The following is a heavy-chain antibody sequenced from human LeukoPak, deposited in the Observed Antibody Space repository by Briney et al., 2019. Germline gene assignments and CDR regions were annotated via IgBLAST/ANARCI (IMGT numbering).Heavy chain of an antibody. CDR2: IIPIFGTA. D-gene: IGHD5-12*01. J-gene: IGHJ4*02. CDR1: GGTFSSYA. CDR3: ARVPGYSGYDYWYYFDY. V-gene: IGHV1-69*13. Sequence: SVKVSCKASGGTFSSYAISWVRQAPGQGLEWMGGIIPIFGTANYAQKFQGRVTITADESTSTAYMELSSLRSEDTAVYYCARVPGYSGYDYWYYFDYWGQGTLATVSS.